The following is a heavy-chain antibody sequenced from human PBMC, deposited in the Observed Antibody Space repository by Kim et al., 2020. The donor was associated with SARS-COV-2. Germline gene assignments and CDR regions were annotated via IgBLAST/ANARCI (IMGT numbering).Heavy chain of an antibody. Sequence: GESLKISCEGSGYRFSKYWIGWVRQMPGKGLEWMGIINPADSDTRYSPSFQGQVTISADRSITTAYMQWSGLKASDTAMYYCTRQPNIGTIDYWGQGTLVTVSS. CDR3: TRQPNIGTIDY. D-gene: IGHD1-1*01. J-gene: IGHJ4*02. CDR1: GYRFSKYW. CDR2: INPADSDT. V-gene: IGHV5-51*01.